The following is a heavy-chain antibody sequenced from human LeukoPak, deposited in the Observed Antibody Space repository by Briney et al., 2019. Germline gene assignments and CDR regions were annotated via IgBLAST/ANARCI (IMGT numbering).Heavy chain of an antibody. Sequence: GESLKISCEGSGYSFTSYWIGWVRQMPGKDLEWMGIIYPGDSDTRYSPSFQGQVTISADKSISTAYLQWSSLKASDTAMYYCARHQSAPDSSGYPDFRGQGTLVTVSS. CDR3: ARHQSAPDSSGYPDF. CDR1: GYSFTSYW. CDR2: IYPGDSDT. J-gene: IGHJ4*02. D-gene: IGHD3-22*01. V-gene: IGHV5-51*01.